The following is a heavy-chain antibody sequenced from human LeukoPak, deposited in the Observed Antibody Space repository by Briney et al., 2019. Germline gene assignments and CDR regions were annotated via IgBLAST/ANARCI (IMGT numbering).Heavy chain of an antibody. J-gene: IGHJ1*01. CDR2: IWYDGSNK. V-gene: IGHV3-33*08. CDR3: ARAPGYDSSGYYYGYFQH. D-gene: IGHD3-22*01. CDR1: GFTFSSYA. Sequence: GGSLRLSCAASGFTFSSYAMSWVRQAPGKGLEWVAVIWYDGSNKYYADSVKGRFTISRDNSKNTLYLQMNSLRAEDTAVYYCARAPGYDSSGYYYGYFQHWGQGTLVTVSS.